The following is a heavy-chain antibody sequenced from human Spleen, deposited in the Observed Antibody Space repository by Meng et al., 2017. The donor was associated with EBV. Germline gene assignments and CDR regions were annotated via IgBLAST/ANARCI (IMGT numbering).Heavy chain of an antibody. CDR2: IFHRGST. Sequence: QGPLQRSGPGRVKPPGTLSLTCAVLVAPITMINWWGWVLQPPGKGLEWIGEIFHRGSTNYNPSLKSRVTISVDKSKNQFSLSLTSVTAADTAVYYCETRAITMIQGGFDYWGRGTQVTVSS. J-gene: IGHJ4*02. D-gene: IGHD3-10*01. CDR3: ETRAITMIQGGFDY. V-gene: IGHV4-4*03. CDR1: VAPITMINW.